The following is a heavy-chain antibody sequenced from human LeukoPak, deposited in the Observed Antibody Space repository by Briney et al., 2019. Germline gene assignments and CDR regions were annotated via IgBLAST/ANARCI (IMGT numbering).Heavy chain of an antibody. V-gene: IGHV3-7*01. CDR3: AGIRYSSSWYPLWWFDP. CDR2: IKQDGSEK. J-gene: IGHJ5*02. CDR1: GFTFSSYW. D-gene: IGHD6-13*01. Sequence: GGSLRLSCAASGFTFSSYWMSWVRQAPGKGLEWVANIKQDGSEKYYVDSVKGRFTISRDNAKNSLYLQMNSLRAEDTAVYYCAGIRYSSSWYPLWWFDPWGQGTLVTVSS.